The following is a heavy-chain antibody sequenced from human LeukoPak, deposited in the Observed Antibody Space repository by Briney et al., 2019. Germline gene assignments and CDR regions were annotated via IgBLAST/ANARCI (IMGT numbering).Heavy chain of an antibody. D-gene: IGHD6-19*01. CDR1: GFTFSNYA. J-gene: IGHJ4*02. V-gene: IGHV3-64D*06. CDR2: ISSDGGGA. CDR3: VKPDSSGWLRYYFDY. Sequence: GGSLRLSCSASGFTFSNYAMHCVRQAPGKGLEYVSAISSDGGGAYYADSVKGRFTISRDNSKNTLYLQMSSLRAADTALYYCVKPDSSGWLRYYFDYWGQGTLVTVSS.